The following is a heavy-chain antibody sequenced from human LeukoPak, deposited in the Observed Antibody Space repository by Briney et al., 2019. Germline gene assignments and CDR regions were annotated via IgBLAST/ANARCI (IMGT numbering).Heavy chain of an antibody. CDR3: ARDGVGSNYAEYNWFDP. D-gene: IGHD4-11*01. CDR1: GGSISSGDYY. V-gene: IGHV4-30-4*01. CDR2: IYYSGST. J-gene: IGHJ5*02. Sequence: SETLSLTCTVPGGSISSGDYYWSWIRQPPGKGLEWIGYIYYSGSTYYNPSLKSRVTISVDTSKNQFSLKLSSVTAADTAVYYCARDGVGSNYAEYNWFDPWGQGTLVTVSS.